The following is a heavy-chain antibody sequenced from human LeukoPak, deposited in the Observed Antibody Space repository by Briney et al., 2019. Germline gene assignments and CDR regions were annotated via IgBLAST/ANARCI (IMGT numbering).Heavy chain of an antibody. D-gene: IGHD3-3*01. V-gene: IGHV5-51*01. CDR2: IYPGDSDT. J-gene: IGHJ5*02. CDR3: ARHNTMHDFWSGYIS. CDR1: GYSFTSYW. Sequence: PGESLKSSCKGSGYSFTSYWIGWVRQMPGKGREWLGIIYPGDSDTRYSPSFQGQVTISADKSISTAYLQWSSLKASDTAMYYCARHNTMHDFWSGYISWGQGTLVTVSS.